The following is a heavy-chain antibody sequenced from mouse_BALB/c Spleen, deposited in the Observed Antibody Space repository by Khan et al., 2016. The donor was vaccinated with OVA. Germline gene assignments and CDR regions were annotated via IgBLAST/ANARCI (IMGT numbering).Heavy chain of an antibody. V-gene: IGHV9-3-1*01. Sequence: QIQLVQSGPEVKKPGETVKISCKASGHTFTKFGMNWVKQAPGKGLKWMGWINTYTGEPTYADDFNGRFAFSLETSASTAYLQINNLKNEYTATYFCARPPYFSYVLDNWGQGTSVTVSS. J-gene: IGHJ4*01. CDR1: GHTFTKFG. CDR3: ARPPYFSYVLDN. D-gene: IGHD2-10*01. CDR2: INTYTGEP.